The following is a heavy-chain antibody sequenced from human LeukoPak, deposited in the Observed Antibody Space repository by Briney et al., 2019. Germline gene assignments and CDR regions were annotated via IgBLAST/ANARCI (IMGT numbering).Heavy chain of an antibody. CDR1: GGTFSSYA. CDR2: IIPIFGTA. Sequence: GASVKVSCKASGGTFSSYAISWVRQAPGQGLEWMGGIIPIFGTANYAQKFQGRVTITTDESTSTAYMELSSLRSEDTAVYYCAASSSWYETPLGFDYWGQGTLVTVSS. CDR3: AASSSWYETPLGFDY. D-gene: IGHD6-13*01. J-gene: IGHJ4*02. V-gene: IGHV1-69*05.